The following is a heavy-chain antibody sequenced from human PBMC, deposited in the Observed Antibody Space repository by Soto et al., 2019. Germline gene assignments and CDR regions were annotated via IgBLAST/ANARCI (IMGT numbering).Heavy chain of an antibody. CDR3: ARDPYECIVNDCPD. Sequence: EVQLVESGGGLVQPGGSLRLSCTASEFTFNNYSMNWVRQAPGKGLEWIASISSSSSTVYYADSVKGRFTVSRGNAKKSLYLQMDSLRAEDTAVYYCARDPYECIVNDCPDWGQGTLVTVSA. CDR2: ISSSSSTV. V-gene: IGHV3-48*01. J-gene: IGHJ4*02. D-gene: IGHD2-21*02. CDR1: EFTFNNYS.